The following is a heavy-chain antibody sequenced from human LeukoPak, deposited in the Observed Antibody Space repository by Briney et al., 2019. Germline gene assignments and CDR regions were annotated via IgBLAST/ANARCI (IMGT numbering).Heavy chain of an antibody. D-gene: IGHD3-22*01. CDR1: GDSINSLDL. CDR2: MYLSGTT. V-gene: IGHV4-4*02. J-gene: IGHJ4*02. CDR3: AGLVGRYSSGLYYYYFDY. Sequence: SETLSLTCTVSGDSINSLDLWSWVRQPPGKGLEWIGEMYLSGTTHSNPSVKSRVTISIDKSKNQFFLNLSSVTAADTAVYYCAGLVGRYSSGLYYYYFDYWGQETLVTVSS.